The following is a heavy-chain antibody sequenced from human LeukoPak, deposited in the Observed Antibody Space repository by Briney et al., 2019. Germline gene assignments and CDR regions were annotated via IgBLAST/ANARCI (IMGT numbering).Heavy chain of an antibody. CDR3: AIRGPYSSGWYSMDY. Sequence: SVKVSCKASGGTFSSYAISWVRQAPGQGLEWVGGIIPIFGTANYAQKFQGRVTITADESTSTAYMELSSLRSEDTAVYYCAIRGPYSSGWYSMDYWGQGTLVTVSS. D-gene: IGHD6-19*01. CDR2: IIPIFGTA. J-gene: IGHJ4*02. V-gene: IGHV1-69*01. CDR1: GGTFSSYA.